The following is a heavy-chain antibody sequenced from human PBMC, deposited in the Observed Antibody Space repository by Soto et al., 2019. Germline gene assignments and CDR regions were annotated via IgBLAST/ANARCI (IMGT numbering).Heavy chain of an antibody. V-gene: IGHV4-34*01. CDR1: GGSFSGYY. CDR3: ARLALTMAISRDY. D-gene: IGHD3-10*01. J-gene: IGHJ4*02. CDR2: INHSGST. Sequence: SETLSLTCAVYGGSFSGYYWSWIRQPPGKGLEWIGEINHSGSTNYNPSLKSRVTISVDTSKYQFSLKLSSVTAADTAVYYCARLALTMAISRDYWGQGTLVTVSS.